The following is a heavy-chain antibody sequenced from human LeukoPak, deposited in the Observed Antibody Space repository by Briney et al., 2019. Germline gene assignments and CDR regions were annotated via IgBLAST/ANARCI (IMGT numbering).Heavy chain of an antibody. CDR1: GFTFSSYA. CDR2: ISYDGSNK. V-gene: IGHV3-30-3*01. J-gene: IGHJ4*02. Sequence: PGRSLRLSCAASGFTFSSYAMHWVRQAPGKGLEWVAVISYDGSNKYYADSVKGRFTISRDNSKNTLYLQMNSLRAEDTAVYYCARDGFGEFLMSFDYWGQGTLVTVSS. D-gene: IGHD3-10*01. CDR3: ARDGFGEFLMSFDY.